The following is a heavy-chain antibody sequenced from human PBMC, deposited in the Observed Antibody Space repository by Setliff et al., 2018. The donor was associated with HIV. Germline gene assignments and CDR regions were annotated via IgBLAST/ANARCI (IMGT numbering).Heavy chain of an antibody. Sequence: GGSLRLSCAASGFSFRNAWMSWVRQAPGKGLEWVGRIKSNTDGGTTDYAAPVKGRFTISRDDSENTLYLQMNSLRAEDTAVYYCAKIQNPQGYYYDSSGYYPHPGSPDYWGQGTLVTVSS. CDR2: IKSNTDGGTT. CDR3: AKIQNPQGYYYDSSGYYPHPGSPDY. J-gene: IGHJ4*02. D-gene: IGHD3-22*01. CDR1: GFSFRNAW. V-gene: IGHV3-15*01.